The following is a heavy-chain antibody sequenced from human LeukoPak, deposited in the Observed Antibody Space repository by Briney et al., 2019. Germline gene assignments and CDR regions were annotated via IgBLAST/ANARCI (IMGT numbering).Heavy chain of an antibody. Sequence: GGSLRLSCAASGFTFSSYAMSWVRQAPGKGLEWVSAISGSGGSTYYADSVEGRFTISRDNSKNTLYLQMNSLRAEDTAVYYCAKSPYYYDSSGYYYALYYFDYWGQGTLVTVSS. V-gene: IGHV3-23*01. CDR1: GFTFSSYA. D-gene: IGHD3-22*01. J-gene: IGHJ4*02. CDR2: ISGSGGST. CDR3: AKSPYYYDSSGYYYALYYFDY.